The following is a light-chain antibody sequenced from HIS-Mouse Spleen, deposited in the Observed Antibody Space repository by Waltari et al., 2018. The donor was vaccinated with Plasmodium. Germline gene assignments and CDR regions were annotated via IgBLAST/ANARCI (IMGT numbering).Light chain of an antibody. CDR3: QAWDSNTVV. V-gene: IGLV3-1*01. CDR1: KLGDKY. Sequence: SYELTQPPSVSVSPGQTASITCSGDKLGDKYPCWYPQKPGQSPVLVIYQVSKRPSGIPERFSGSNSGNTATLTISGTQAMDEADYYCQAWDSNTVVFGGGTKLTVL. CDR2: QVS. J-gene: IGLJ2*01.